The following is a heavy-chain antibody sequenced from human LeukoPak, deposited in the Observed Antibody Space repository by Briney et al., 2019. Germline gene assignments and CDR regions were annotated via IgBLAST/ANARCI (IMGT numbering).Heavy chain of an antibody. CDR3: ARARGLRGYSYGYGSLRTLYFDY. CDR2: ISAYNGNT. Sequence: GASVKVSCKASGYTFTSYGISWVRQAPGQGLEWMGWISAYNGNTNYAQKLQGRVTMTTDTSTSTAYMELRSLRSDDTAVYYCARARGLRGYSYGYGSLRTLYFDYWGQGTLVTVSS. CDR1: GYTFTSYG. V-gene: IGHV1-18*01. J-gene: IGHJ4*02. D-gene: IGHD5-18*01.